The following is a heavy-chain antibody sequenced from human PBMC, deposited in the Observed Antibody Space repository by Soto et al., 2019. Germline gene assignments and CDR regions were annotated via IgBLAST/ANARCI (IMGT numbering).Heavy chain of an antibody. J-gene: IGHJ4*02. CDR2: ISGSGGST. V-gene: IGHV3-23*01. CDR1: GFTFSSYA. Sequence: PGGSLRLSCAASGFTFSSYAMSWVRQAPEKGLEWVSAISGSGGSTYYADSVKGRFTISRDNSKNTLYLQMNSLRAEDTAVYYCAKDPDIVATTNYFDYWGQGNLVTVSS. D-gene: IGHD5-12*01. CDR3: AKDPDIVATTNYFDY.